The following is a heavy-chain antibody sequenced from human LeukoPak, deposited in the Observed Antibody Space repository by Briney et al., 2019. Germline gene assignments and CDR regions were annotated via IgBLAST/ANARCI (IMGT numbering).Heavy chain of an antibody. CDR1: GYTFTSYA. Sequence: ASVKVSCKASGYTFTSYAMHWVRQAPGQRLEWTGWINAGNGNTKYSQKFQGRVTITRDTSASTAYMELSSLRSEDTAVYYCARVGSTIFGVVFAYWGQGTLVTVSS. J-gene: IGHJ4*02. CDR2: INAGNGNT. CDR3: ARVGSTIFGVVFAY. V-gene: IGHV1-3*01. D-gene: IGHD3-3*01.